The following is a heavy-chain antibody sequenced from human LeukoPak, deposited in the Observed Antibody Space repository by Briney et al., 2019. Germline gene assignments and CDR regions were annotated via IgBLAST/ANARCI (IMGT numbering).Heavy chain of an antibody. CDR2: MNPNSSNT. V-gene: IGHV1-8*01. D-gene: IGHD3-16*01. CDR1: GYTLTSYD. CDR3: GTRGYYFDY. J-gene: IGHJ4*02. Sequence: ASVKVSCKASGYTLTSYDISWVRQATGQGLEWMGWMNPNSSNTGYAQKFQGRVTMTRNTSISTAYMELSSLRSEDTAVYYCGTRGYYFDYWGQGTLVTVSS.